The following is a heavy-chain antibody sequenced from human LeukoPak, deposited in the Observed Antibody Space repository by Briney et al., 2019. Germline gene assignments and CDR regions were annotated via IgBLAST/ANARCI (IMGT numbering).Heavy chain of an antibody. V-gene: IGHV3-48*02. J-gene: IGHJ4*02. CDR1: GFNFGSYA. Sequence: GGSLRLSCAASGFNFGSYAMHWVRQAPGKGLEGISHINSEMNLRDYADSVKGRFTIPRDNAKHSVDLQMSSLRDEDTAVYYCVRDHNWAFDYWGQGILVTVSS. D-gene: IGHD1-1*01. CDR3: VRDHNWAFDY. CDR2: INSEMNLR.